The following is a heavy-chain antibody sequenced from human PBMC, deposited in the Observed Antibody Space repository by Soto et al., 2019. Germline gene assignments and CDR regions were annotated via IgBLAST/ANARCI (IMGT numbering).Heavy chain of an antibody. D-gene: IGHD1-26*01. Sequence: QVQLVQSGPEVESPGASVKVSCKASGYTFSNFGINWVRQAPGQGLEWMGWITPYNGNANYAQKHQDRLTITTDTSTNTAYLELRSLRSDDTAVYFCARARMYSGASHDYWGQGTLVTVSS. CDR2: ITPYNGNA. CDR1: GYTFSNFG. V-gene: IGHV1-18*04. J-gene: IGHJ4*02. CDR3: ARARMYSGASHDY.